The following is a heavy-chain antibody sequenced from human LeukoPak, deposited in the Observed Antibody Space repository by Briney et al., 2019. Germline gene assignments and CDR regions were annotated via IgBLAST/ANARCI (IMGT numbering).Heavy chain of an antibody. Sequence: SETLSLTCTVSGGSISSYYWSWIRQFPGKGLEWIGYIYYSGSTNYNPSLKSRVTISVDTSKNQFSLKLSSVTAADTAVYYCASFYGAGSYQFDYWGQGTLVTVSS. V-gene: IGHV4-59*08. J-gene: IGHJ4*02. D-gene: IGHD3-10*01. CDR1: GGSISSYY. CDR2: IYYSGST. CDR3: ASFYGAGSYQFDY.